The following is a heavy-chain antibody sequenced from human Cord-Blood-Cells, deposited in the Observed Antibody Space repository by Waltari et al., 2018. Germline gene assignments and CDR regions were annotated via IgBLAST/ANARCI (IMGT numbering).Heavy chain of an antibody. CDR2: IYYSGST. D-gene: IGHD4-17*01. CDR1: GAFISCYS. V-gene: IGHV4-59*08. J-gene: IGHJ4*02. CDR3: ARQRNGDYVFDN. Sequence: VHLHESGPGLVKPSGTLSLTCTVSGAFISCYSWSRIRQPPGKGLEWIGYIYYSGSTNYNPSLKSRVTISVDTSKNQFSLKLSSVTAADTAVYYCARQRNGDYVFDNWGQGPLVTVSS.